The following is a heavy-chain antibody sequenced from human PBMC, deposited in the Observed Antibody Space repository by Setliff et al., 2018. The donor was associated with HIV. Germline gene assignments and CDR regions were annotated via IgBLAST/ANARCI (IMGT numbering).Heavy chain of an antibody. CDR2: IGTGGDT. CDR1: GFTFSSYD. J-gene: IGHJ6*02. Sequence: PGGSLRLSCEASGFTFSSYDFHWVRQAAGKGLEWVSAIGTGGDTYYVDSVKGRFTISRENARNSLYLQMNSLRAGDTAVYYCAREIRTVYKEGHYFYGIDVWGQGTAVTVSS. D-gene: IGHD3-10*01. V-gene: IGHV3-13*01. CDR3: AREIRTVYKEGHYFYGIDV.